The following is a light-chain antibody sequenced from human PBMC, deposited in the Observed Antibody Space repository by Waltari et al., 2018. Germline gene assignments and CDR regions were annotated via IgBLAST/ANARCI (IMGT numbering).Light chain of an antibody. CDR3: QQRSNLLT. CDR2: DAS. Sequence: EVVLTQTPATLSLSQGERATLSCRASQSVNNFVGWYQQKSGQAPRLLIYDASNRAAGIPARFSGSGSGTEFTLTITSLEPEDFAIYYCQQRSNLLTFGGGTKVEIK. V-gene: IGKV3-11*01. J-gene: IGKJ4*01. CDR1: QSVNNF.